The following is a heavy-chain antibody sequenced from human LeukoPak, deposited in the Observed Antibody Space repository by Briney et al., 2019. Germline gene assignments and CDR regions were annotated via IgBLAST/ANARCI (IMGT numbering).Heavy chain of an antibody. CDR3: VRGTGY. Sequence: GGSLRLSCSVSGFTFSTYVMHWVRQAPGQGLEYVSAISSNGDNTYYADSVKGRFTISRDNSKTTLYLQMSSLRADDTAVYYCVRGTGYWGQGTLVTVSS. CDR1: GFTFSTYV. J-gene: IGHJ4*02. V-gene: IGHV3-64D*06. CDR2: ISSNGDNT.